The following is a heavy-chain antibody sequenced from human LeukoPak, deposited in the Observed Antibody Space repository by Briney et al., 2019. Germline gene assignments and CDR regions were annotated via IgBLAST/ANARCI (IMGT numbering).Heavy chain of an antibody. CDR1: GYIFTSYY. Sequence: ASVKVSCKAPGYIFTSYYMYWVRQAPGQGLEWMGIINPSGGSIRYAQKFQGRVTMTRDTSTSTVYMELSSLRSEDTAVYYCARGLELWFGESPYLMSFDYWGQGTLVTVSS. D-gene: IGHD3-10*01. CDR2: INPSGGSI. J-gene: IGHJ4*02. CDR3: ARGLELWFGESPYLMSFDY. V-gene: IGHV1-46*01.